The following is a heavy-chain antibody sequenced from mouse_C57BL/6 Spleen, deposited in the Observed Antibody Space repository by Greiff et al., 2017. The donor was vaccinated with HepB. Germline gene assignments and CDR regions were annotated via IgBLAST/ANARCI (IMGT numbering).Heavy chain of an antibody. J-gene: IGHJ4*01. CDR3: ARHGDDGNSYYAMDY. CDR2: INPNYGTT. V-gene: IGHV1-39*01. D-gene: IGHD1-1*01. CDR1: GYSFTDYN. Sequence: EVQLQQSGPELVKPGASVKISCKASGYSFTDYNMNWVKQSTGKSLEWIGVINPNYGTTSYNQKFKGKATLTVDKSSSTAYMQLNRLTSEDSAVYYCARHGDDGNSYYAMDYWGQGTSVTVSS.